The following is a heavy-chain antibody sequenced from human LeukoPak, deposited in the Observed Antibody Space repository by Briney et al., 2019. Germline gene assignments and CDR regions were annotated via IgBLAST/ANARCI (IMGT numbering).Heavy chain of an antibody. D-gene: IGHD3-10*01. V-gene: IGHV3-30*18. CDR3: AKDVAYYYGSGTYPTVAPFDY. J-gene: IGHJ4*02. Sequence: PGGSLRLSCAASGFTFSSSGMHWVRQAPGKGLEWVSVISYDGSNKYYADSVKGRFTISRDDSKNTLSLQMNSLRLEDTAVYYCAKDVAYYYGSGTYPTVAPFDYWGQGTLVTVSS. CDR1: GFTFSSSG. CDR2: ISYDGSNK.